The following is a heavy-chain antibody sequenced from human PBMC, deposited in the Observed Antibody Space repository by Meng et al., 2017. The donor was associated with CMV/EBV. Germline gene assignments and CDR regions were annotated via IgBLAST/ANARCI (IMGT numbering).Heavy chain of an antibody. CDR3: ARDLGYCSGGSCYSYYFDY. D-gene: IGHD2-15*01. Sequence: SCAASGFTFSSYSMNWVRQAPGKGLEWVSSISSSSSYIYYADSVKGRFTISRDNAKNSLYLQMNSLRAEDTAVYYCARDLGYCSGGSCYSYYFDYWGQGTLVTVSS. CDR1: GFTFSSYS. J-gene: IGHJ4*02. CDR2: ISSSSSYI. V-gene: IGHV3-21*01.